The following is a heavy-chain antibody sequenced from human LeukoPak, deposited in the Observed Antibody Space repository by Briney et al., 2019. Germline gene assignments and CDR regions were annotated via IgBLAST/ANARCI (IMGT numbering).Heavy chain of an antibody. CDR3: AREGITIFGVVNDYYYGMDV. V-gene: IGHV1-18*01. Sequence: ASVKVSCKASGYTFTSYGISWVRQAPGQGLECMGWISAYNGNTNYAQKLQGRVTMTTDTSTSTAYMELRSLRSDDTAVYYCAREGITIFGVVNDYYYGMDVWGQGTTVTVSS. CDR2: ISAYNGNT. J-gene: IGHJ6*02. D-gene: IGHD3-3*01. CDR1: GYTFTSYG.